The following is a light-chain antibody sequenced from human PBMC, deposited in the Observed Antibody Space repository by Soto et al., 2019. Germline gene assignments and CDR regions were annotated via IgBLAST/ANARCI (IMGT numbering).Light chain of an antibody. J-gene: IGLJ1*01. CDR2: EGS. Sequence: QSALTQPASVSGSPGQSITISCTGTSSDVGSYNLVSWYQQHPGKAPKLMIYEGSKRPSGVSNRFSGCKSGNTASLTISGLQAEDEADYYCCSYAGSSTVFGTGTTLTVL. CDR1: SSDVGSYNL. CDR3: CSYAGSSTV. V-gene: IGLV2-23*01.